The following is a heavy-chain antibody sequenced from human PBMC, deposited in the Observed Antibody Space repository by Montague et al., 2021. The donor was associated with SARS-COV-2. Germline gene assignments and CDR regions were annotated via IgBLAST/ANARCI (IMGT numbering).Heavy chain of an antibody. J-gene: IGHJ5*02. V-gene: IGHV4-31*03. CDR1: GGSISSGGSY. Sequence: TLSLTCSVSGGSISSGGSYWGWIRQPPGKGLEWIGYIYYTGSTSYNPSLKSRLTISVDTSKNRFSLRLSSVTAADTAMYYCARVCVVVPTTRTWFDPWGQGTLVTVSS. D-gene: IGHD2-2*01. CDR3: ARVCVVVPTTRTWFDP. CDR2: IYYTGST.